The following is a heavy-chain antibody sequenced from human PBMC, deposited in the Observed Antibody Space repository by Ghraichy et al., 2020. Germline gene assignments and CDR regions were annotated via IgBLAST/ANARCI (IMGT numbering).Heavy chain of an antibody. D-gene: IGHD6-19*01. J-gene: IGHJ6*02. CDR2: IWYDGSNK. CDR1: GFTFSSYG. CDR3: ARDRRLSSGWGWASGGYYYYYGMDV. V-gene: IGHV3-33*01. Sequence: GGSLRLSCAASGFTFSSYGMHWVRQAPGKGLEWVAVIWYDGSNKYYADSVKGRFTISRDNSKNTLYLQMNSLRAEDTAVYYCARDRRLSSGWGWASGGYYYYYGMDVWGQGTTVTVSS.